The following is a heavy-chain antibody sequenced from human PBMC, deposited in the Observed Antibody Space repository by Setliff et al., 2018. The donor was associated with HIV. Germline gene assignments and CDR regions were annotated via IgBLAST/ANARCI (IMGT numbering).Heavy chain of an antibody. Sequence: PGGSLRLSCEASGFTFSDNYMTWIRQAPGKGLEWISYIRGDSTSINYADSVKGRFIISRDNAKNSLYLQMNSLRAEDTAVYYCTRDPRLVDFWGQGTMVTVSS. V-gene: IGHV3-11*05. CDR2: IRGDSTSI. CDR3: TRDPRLVDF. J-gene: IGHJ3*01. CDR1: GFTFSDNY. D-gene: IGHD2-8*02.